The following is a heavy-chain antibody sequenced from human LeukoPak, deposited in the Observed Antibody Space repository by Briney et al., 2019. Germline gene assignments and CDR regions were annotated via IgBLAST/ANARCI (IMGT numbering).Heavy chain of an antibody. V-gene: IGHV3-53*01. Sequence: GGSLRLSCAASGFTLSSNYMSWVRQAPGKGLEWVAVIYSGGSTYYADSVKGRFTISRDNSKNTLYLQMNSLRAEDTAVYYCARDRAAVAYWYFDLWGRGTLVTVSS. CDR3: ARDRAAVAYWYFDL. D-gene: IGHD6-19*01. CDR1: GFTLSSNY. CDR2: IYSGGST. J-gene: IGHJ2*01.